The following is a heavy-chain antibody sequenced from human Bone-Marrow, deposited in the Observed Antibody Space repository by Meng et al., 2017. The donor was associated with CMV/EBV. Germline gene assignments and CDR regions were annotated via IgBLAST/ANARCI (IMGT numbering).Heavy chain of an antibody. Sequence: GESLKISCAASGFTFSDYYMSWIRQAPGKGLEWVSYISSSGSTIYYADSVKGRFTISRDNAKNSLYLQMNSLRADDTAVYYCANLYYYVATLWGQGTMVTVSS. J-gene: IGHJ3*01. V-gene: IGHV3-11*01. CDR2: ISSSGSTI. D-gene: IGHD3-10*02. CDR1: GFTFSDYY. CDR3: ANLYYYVATL.